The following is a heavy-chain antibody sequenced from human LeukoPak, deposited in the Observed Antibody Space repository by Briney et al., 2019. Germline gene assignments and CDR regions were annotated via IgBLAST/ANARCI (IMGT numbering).Heavy chain of an antibody. CDR1: GFTFSSYS. J-gene: IGHJ5*02. Sequence: GGSLILSCAASGFTFSSYSMNWVRQAPGKGLEWVSSISGSSSDIYHADSLKGRFTISRDNAKNSLYLQMNSLRAEDTAMYYCARGATVTSTVSWFDPWGQGTLVTVSS. CDR2: ISGSSSDI. V-gene: IGHV3-21*01. D-gene: IGHD4-17*01. CDR3: ARGATVTSTVSWFDP.